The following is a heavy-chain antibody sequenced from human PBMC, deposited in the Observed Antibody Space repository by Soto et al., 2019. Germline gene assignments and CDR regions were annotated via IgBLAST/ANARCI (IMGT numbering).Heavy chain of an antibody. V-gene: IGHV3-30*18. CDR1: GFTFSTYG. CDR2: ISYDGINK. Sequence: QVQLVESGGGVVQPGRSLRLSCVASGFTFSTYGMHWVRQAPGKGLEGVAVISYDGINKYYADSVKGRLTISRDNSKNTVYLQMTSLRGEHTAVYYCAKGQHCSTTSCYFYHYGMDVWGQGTTVAVSS. CDR3: AKGQHCSTTSCYFYHYGMDV. J-gene: IGHJ6*02. D-gene: IGHD2-2*01.